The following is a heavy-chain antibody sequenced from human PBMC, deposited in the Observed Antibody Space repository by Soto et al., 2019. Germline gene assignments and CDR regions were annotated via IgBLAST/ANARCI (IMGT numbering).Heavy chain of an antibody. J-gene: IGHJ6*02. D-gene: IGHD5-18*01. Sequence: GASVKVSCKASGYTFTSYGISWVRQAPGQGLEWMGWISAYNGNTNYAQKLQGRVTMTTDTSTSTAYMELGSLRSDDTAVYYCARERYSYGLTGYYGMDVWGQGTTVTVSS. CDR3: ARERYSYGLTGYYGMDV. CDR1: GYTFTSYG. CDR2: ISAYNGNT. V-gene: IGHV1-18*01.